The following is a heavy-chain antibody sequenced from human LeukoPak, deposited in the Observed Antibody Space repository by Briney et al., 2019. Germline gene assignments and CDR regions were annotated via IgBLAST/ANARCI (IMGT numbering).Heavy chain of an antibody. D-gene: IGHD5-12*01. CDR3: ARDPGSGRHSYYMDV. V-gene: IGHV3-30*02. CDR2: LRSDGSDR. CDR1: GFTFSRYG. Sequence: GGSLRLSCAASGFTFSRYGMHWVRQAPGKGLEWVAFLRSDGSDRFYPDSVKGRFTISRDNSKNTLYLQMNSLRPEDTAVYYCARDPGSGRHSYYMDVWGEGTTVIVS. J-gene: IGHJ6*03.